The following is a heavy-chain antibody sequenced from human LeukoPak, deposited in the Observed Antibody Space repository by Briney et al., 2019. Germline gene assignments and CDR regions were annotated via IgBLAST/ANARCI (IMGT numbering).Heavy chain of an antibody. CDR1: GYTFTSYG. CDR3: ARGKSSSWYFSFDY. V-gene: IGHV1-18*01. J-gene: IGHJ4*02. D-gene: IGHD6-13*01. Sequence: ASVKVSCKASGYTFTSYGISWVRQAPGQGLEWMGWISAYDGNTNYAQKLQGRVTMTTDTSTSTAYMELRSLRSNDTAVYYCARGKSSSWYFSFDYWGQGTLVTVSS. CDR2: ISAYDGNT.